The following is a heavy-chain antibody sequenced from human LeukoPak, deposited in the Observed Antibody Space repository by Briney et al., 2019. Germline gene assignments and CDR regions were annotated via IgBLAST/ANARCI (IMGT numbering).Heavy chain of an antibody. CDR1: GGSISSYY. J-gene: IGHJ4*02. CDR2: IYTSGST. CDR3: ARRGDGYKFYY. D-gene: IGHD5-24*01. V-gene: IGHV4-4*09. Sequence: SETLSLTCTVSGGSISSYYWSWIRQPPGKGLEWIGYIYTSGSTNYNPSLKSRVTISVDTSKNQFSLKLSSVTAADTAVYYCARRGDGYKFYYWGQGTLVTVSS.